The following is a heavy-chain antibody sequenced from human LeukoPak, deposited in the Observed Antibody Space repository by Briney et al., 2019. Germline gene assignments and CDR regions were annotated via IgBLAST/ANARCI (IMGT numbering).Heavy chain of an antibody. J-gene: IGHJ5*02. CDR2: INPSGGST. V-gene: IGHV1-46*01. CDR1: GYTFTSYD. CDR3: ARDGSLNWFDP. Sequence: ASVKVSCKASGYTFTSYDINWVRQATGQGLEWMGIINPSGGSTSYAQKFQGRVTMTRDMSTSTVYMELSSLRSEDTAVYYCARDGSLNWFDPWGQGTLVTVSS.